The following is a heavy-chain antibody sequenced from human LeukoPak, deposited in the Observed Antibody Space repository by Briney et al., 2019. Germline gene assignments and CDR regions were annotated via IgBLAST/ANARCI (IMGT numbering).Heavy chain of an antibody. CDR3: AKGYVTYGYFDC. V-gene: IGHV3-33*06. CDR2: IWYDGSNK. Sequence: GRSLRLSCAASGFTFSSYGMHWVRQAPGKGLEWVAVIWYDGSNKYYADSVKGRFTISRDNSKNTLYLQMNSLRAEDTAVYYCAKGYVTYGYFDCWGQGTLVTVSS. D-gene: IGHD5-12*01. CDR1: GFTFSSYG. J-gene: IGHJ4*02.